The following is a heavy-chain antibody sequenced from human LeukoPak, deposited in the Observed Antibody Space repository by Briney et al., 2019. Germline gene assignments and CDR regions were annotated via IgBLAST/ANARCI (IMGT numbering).Heavy chain of an antibody. J-gene: IGHJ4*02. V-gene: IGHV3-23*01. D-gene: IGHD3-10*01. Sequence: GGSLRLSCAASGFTFSSYAMSWVRQAPGKGLEWVSAISGSGGSTYYADSVKGRFTISRDNAKNTLYLQMNSLRTEDSALYYCVVDLSGSADYWGQGTLVTVSS. CDR1: GFTFSSYA. CDR3: VVDLSGSADY. CDR2: ISGSGGST.